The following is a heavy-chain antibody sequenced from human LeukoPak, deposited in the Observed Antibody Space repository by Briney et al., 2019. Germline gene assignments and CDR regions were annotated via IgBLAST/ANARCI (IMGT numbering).Heavy chain of an antibody. CDR1: GFTFSIYA. CDR3: AKDWHYYGSGSFDY. J-gene: IGHJ4*02. D-gene: IGHD3-10*01. Sequence: PGGSLRLSCAASGFTFSIYAMSWVRQAPGKGLEWVSAISGSGGSTYYADSVKGRFTISRDNSKNTLYLQMNSLRAEDTAVYYCAKDWHYYGSGSFDYWGQGTLVTVSS. V-gene: IGHV3-23*01. CDR2: ISGSGGST.